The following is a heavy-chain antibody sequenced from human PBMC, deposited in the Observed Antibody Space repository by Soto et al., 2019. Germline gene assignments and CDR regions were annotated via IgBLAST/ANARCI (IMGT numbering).Heavy chain of an antibody. CDR3: ATYSSSSCCYYYGMDV. Sequence: ASVKVSCKASGGTFSSYAISWVRQAPGQGLEWMGGIIPIFGTANYAQKFQGRVTITADKSTSTAYMELSSLRSEDTAVYYCATYSSSSCCYYYGMDVWGKRTTVTVSS. J-gene: IGHJ6*04. D-gene: IGHD6-6*01. CDR2: IIPIFGTA. CDR1: GGTFSSYA. V-gene: IGHV1-69*06.